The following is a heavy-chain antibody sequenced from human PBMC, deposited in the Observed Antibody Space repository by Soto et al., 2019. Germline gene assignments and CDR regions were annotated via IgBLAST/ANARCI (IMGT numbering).Heavy chain of an antibody. Sequence: SETLSLTCAVYGGSFSGYYWSWIRQPPGKGLEWIGEINHSGSTNYNPSLKSRVTISEDTSKNQFSLKLSSVTAADTAVYYCARGTSKVYYYDSSGSNFDYWGQGTLVTVSS. CDR1: GGSFSGYY. J-gene: IGHJ4*02. CDR2: INHSGST. V-gene: IGHV4-34*01. D-gene: IGHD3-22*01. CDR3: ARGTSKVYYYDSSGSNFDY.